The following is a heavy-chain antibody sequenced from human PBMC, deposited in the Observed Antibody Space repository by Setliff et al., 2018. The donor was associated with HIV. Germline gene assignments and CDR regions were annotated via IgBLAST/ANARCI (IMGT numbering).Heavy chain of an antibody. CDR2: IKQDGGEK. D-gene: IGHD6-13*01. Sequence: GESLKISCAASGFTFSSYWMSWVRQAPGKGLEWVANIKQDGGEKYYVDSVKGRFTISRDNAKNSLYLQMNSLRAEDTAVYYCARDLVWPYSSRWYDAFDIWGQGTMVTVSS. CDR3: ARDLVWPYSSRWYDAFDI. V-gene: IGHV3-7*03. CDR1: GFTFSSYW. J-gene: IGHJ3*02.